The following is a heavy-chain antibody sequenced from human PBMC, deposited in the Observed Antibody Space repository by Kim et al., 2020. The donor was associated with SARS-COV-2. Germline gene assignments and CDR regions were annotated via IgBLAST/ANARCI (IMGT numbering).Heavy chain of an antibody. CDR1: GFTFADFA. CDR3: AKGVYDTSMITS. J-gene: IGHJ5*02. Sequence: GGSLRLSCVASGFTFADFAMHWVRQRPGKGLEWVSSTSWNSGFVSYADSVKGRFAISRDNAKNSLFLQMNSLRPDDTALYYCAKGVYDTSMITSWGQGTLVTVSS. D-gene: IGHD3-16*01. V-gene: IGHV3-9*01. CDR2: TSWNSGFV.